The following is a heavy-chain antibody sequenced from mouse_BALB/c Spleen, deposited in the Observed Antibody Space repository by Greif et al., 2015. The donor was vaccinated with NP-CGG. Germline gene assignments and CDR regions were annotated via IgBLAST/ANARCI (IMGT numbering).Heavy chain of an antibody. CDR2: IRLKSDNYAT. CDR3: TRGVPFAY. J-gene: IGHJ3*01. D-gene: IGHD2-14*01. Sequence: EVKLVESGGGLVQPGGSMKLSCVASGFTFSSYWMSWVRQSPEKGLEWVAEIRLKSDNYATHYAESVTGKFTISRDDSKSRLYLQMNSLRAEDTGIYYCTRGVPFAYWGQGTLVTVSA. V-gene: IGHV6-6*02. CDR1: GFTFSSYW.